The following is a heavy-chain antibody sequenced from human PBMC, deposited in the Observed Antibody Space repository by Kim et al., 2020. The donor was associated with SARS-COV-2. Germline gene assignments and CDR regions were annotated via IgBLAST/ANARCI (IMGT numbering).Heavy chain of an antibody. V-gene: IGHV3-30*18. D-gene: IGHD3-22*01. J-gene: IGHJ3*02. CDR3: AKARGAKDYYDSSAYPI. Sequence: GGSLRLSCAASGFTFSNYGMHWVRQAPGKGLGWSAFISYDGNDKYHADYVQGRLTISRDNSRNTLYLQMNSLRAEDTAVYYCAKARGAKDYYDSSAYPIWGQRTMVTFSS. CDR2: ISYDGNDK. CDR1: GFTFSNYG.